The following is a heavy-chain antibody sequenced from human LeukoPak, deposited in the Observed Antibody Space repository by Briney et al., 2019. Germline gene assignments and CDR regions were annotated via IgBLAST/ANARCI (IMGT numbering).Heavy chain of an antibody. D-gene: IGHD2-15*01. Sequence: PSETLSLTCTVSGGSISSGGYYWSWIRQPPGKGLEWIGYIYHSGSTYYNPSLKSRVTISVDRSRNQVSLRLTSVTAADTAVYYCARVPGVEVVGGPYYFDYWGQGTLVTVSS. CDR3: ARVPGVEVVGGPYYFDY. J-gene: IGHJ4*02. CDR1: GGSISSGGYY. V-gene: IGHV4-30-2*01. CDR2: IYHSGST.